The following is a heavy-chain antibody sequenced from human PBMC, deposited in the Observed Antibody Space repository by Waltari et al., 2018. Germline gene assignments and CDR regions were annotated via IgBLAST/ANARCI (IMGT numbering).Heavy chain of an antibody. V-gene: IGHV4-61*09. Sequence: QVQLQESGPGLVKPSQTLSLTCTVSGGSISSGSYYWSWIRQPAGKGLEWIGYIYTSGSTNYNPSLKSRVTRSVDTSKNQFSLKLSSVTAADTAVYYCARALTYYDFWSGYYPYYFDYWGQGTLVTVSS. J-gene: IGHJ4*02. CDR3: ARALTYYDFWSGYYPYYFDY. CDR2: IYTSGST. D-gene: IGHD3-3*01. CDR1: GGSISSGSYY.